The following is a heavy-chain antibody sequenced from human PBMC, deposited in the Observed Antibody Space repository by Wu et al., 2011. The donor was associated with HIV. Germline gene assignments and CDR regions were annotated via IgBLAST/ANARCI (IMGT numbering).Heavy chain of an antibody. D-gene: IGHD1-26*01. CDR2: ISADNGDT. Sequence: GQGLEWMGWISADNGDTNYAQKAPGQSHHDTDTSTSTAYMELRSLRSDDTAVYYCARGSRGSYYAWGQGTLVTVSS. CDR3: ARGSRGSYYA. J-gene: IGHJ5*02. V-gene: IGHV1-18*01.